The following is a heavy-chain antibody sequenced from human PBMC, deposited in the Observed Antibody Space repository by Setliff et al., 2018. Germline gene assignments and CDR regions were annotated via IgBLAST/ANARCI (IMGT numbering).Heavy chain of an antibody. Sequence: GGSLRLSCAASGFTFSSYTMHWVRQAPGKGLEWVGFIRSKAYGGTTEYAASVKGRLTMSRDDLKNSVDLQMNSLKTEDTAVYYCVRVLDYYDSNGYSVDAFDVWGQGTMVTVSS. CDR1: GFTFSSYT. V-gene: IGHV3-49*04. D-gene: IGHD3-22*01. CDR3: VRVLDYYDSNGYSVDAFDV. J-gene: IGHJ3*01. CDR2: IRSKAYGGTT.